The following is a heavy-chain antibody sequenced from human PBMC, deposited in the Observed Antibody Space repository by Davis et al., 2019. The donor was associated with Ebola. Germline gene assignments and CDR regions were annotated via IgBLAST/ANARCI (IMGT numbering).Heavy chain of an antibody. D-gene: IGHD4-23*01. J-gene: IGHJ6*02. CDR3: ARLSEDYGGNSDYYYGMDV. V-gene: IGHV4-31*03. CDR2: IYYSGST. Sequence: PSETLSLTCTVSGGSISSGGYYWSWIRQHPGKGLEWIGYIYYSGSTYYNPSLKSRVTISVDTSKNQFSLKLSSVTAADTAVYYCARLSEDYGGNSDYYYGMDVWGQGTTVTVSS. CDR1: GGSISSGGYY.